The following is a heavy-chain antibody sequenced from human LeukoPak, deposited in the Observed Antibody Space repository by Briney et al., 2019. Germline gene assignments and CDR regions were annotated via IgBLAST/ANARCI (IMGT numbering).Heavy chain of an antibody. Sequence: PGGSLRLSCAASGFTFSSYAMHWVRQAPGKGLEWVAVISYDGSNKYYADSVKGRFTISRDNSKNTLYLQMNSLRAEDTAVYYCAREIQGGVDTATPFCFDYWGQGTLVTVSS. J-gene: IGHJ4*02. D-gene: IGHD5-18*01. CDR1: GFTFSSYA. CDR2: ISYDGSNK. CDR3: AREIQGGVDTATPFCFDY. V-gene: IGHV3-30-3*01.